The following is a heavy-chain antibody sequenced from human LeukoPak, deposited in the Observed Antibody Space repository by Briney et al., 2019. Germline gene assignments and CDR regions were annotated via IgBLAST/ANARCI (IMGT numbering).Heavy chain of an antibody. CDR3: ASLDFWSGYFDY. CDR1: GGSISSYY. J-gene: IGHJ4*02. CDR2: IYYSGST. V-gene: IGHV4-59*01. D-gene: IGHD3-3*01. Sequence: PSETLSLTCTVSGGSISSYYWSWIRQPPGKGLEWIGYIYYSGSTYYNPSLKSRVTISVDTSKNQFSLKLSSVTAADTAVYYCASLDFWSGYFDYWGQGTLVTVSS.